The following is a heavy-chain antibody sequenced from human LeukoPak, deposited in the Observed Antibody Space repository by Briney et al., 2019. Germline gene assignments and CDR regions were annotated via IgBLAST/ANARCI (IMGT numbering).Heavy chain of an antibody. CDR2: INPDGRDT. Sequence: GGSLRLSCVVSGFTFNRCWMNWVRQAPGKGLEWVAHINPDGRDTYYVDSVKGRFTISRDNAESSLYLQMNSLRAEDTALYYCVRNLAVAGTCFDSWGQGTLVTVSS. J-gene: IGHJ4*02. CDR3: VRNLAVAGTCFDS. CDR1: GFTFNRCW. V-gene: IGHV3-7*03. D-gene: IGHD6-19*01.